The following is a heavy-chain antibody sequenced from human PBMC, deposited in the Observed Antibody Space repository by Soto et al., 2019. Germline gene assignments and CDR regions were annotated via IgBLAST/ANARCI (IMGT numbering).Heavy chain of an antibody. V-gene: IGHV4-59*12. D-gene: IGHD3-3*01. CDR3: ARDVSNDFWSGYYRQGYYYGMDV. CDR2: IYYSGST. CDR1: GDSISSYY. Sequence: SETLSLTCTVSGDSISSYYWSWIRQPPGKGLEWIGYIYYSGSTNYNPSLKSRVTISVATSKNQFSLTLSSVTAADTAVYYCARDVSNDFWSGYYRQGYYYGMDVWGQGTTVTVSS. J-gene: IGHJ6*02.